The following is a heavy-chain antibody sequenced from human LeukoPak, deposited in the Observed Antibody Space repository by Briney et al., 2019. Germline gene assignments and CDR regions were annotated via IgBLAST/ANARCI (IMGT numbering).Heavy chain of an antibody. D-gene: IGHD1-14*01. CDR2: IKFDGSEK. Sequence: GGSLRLSCAASGFTFSNYWMTWVRQAPGKGLEWVASIKFDGSEKYYVDSVKGRFTISTDNSKSTVYLQMNSLRAEDTAVYYCARGGGHHHFDYWGQGTLVTVSS. V-gene: IGHV3-7*03. J-gene: IGHJ4*02. CDR3: ARGGGHHHFDY. CDR1: GFTFSNYW.